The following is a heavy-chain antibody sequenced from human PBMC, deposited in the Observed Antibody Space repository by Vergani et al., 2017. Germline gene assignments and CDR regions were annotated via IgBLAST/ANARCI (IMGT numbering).Heavy chain of an antibody. V-gene: IGHV4-4*07. CDR3: ARGHGYKDEGGMDV. CDR1: GDSISGYY. J-gene: IGHJ6*02. D-gene: IGHD5-24*01. Sequence: QVQLQESGPGLVEPSETLSLTCTVSGDSISGYYWNWIRQPAGKGLEWIGRIFITGSTNYNPSLKSRVIMSVDTSKNQFSLKLSSVTAADTAVYYCARGHGYKDEGGMDVWGQGTTVTVSS. CDR2: IFITGST.